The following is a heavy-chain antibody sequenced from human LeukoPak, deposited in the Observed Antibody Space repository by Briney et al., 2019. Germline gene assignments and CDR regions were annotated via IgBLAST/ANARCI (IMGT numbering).Heavy chain of an antibody. Sequence: GGSLRLSCAASGFTFSSYSMNWVRQAPGKGLEWVSFISSSSSYIYYADSVKGRFTISRDNAKNSLYLQMNSLRAEDTAVYYCARVMNSDYMDVWGKGTTVTVSS. V-gene: IGHV3-21*01. D-gene: IGHD4-23*01. CDR2: ISSSSSYI. CDR3: ARVMNSDYMDV. J-gene: IGHJ6*03. CDR1: GFTFSSYS.